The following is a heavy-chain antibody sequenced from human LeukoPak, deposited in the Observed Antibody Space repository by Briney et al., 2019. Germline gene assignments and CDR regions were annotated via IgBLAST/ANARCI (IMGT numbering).Heavy chain of an antibody. CDR2: INPNSGGT. CDR3: AREIVVVPAARGVGNY. D-gene: IGHD2-2*01. J-gene: IGHJ4*02. CDR1: GYTFTGYY. V-gene: IGHV1-2*02. Sequence: ASVKVSCKASGYTFTGYYMHWVRQAPGQGLEWMGWINPNSGGTNYAQKFQGRVTMTRDTSISTAYMELSGLRSDDTAVYYCAREIVVVPAARGVGNYWGQGTLVTVSS.